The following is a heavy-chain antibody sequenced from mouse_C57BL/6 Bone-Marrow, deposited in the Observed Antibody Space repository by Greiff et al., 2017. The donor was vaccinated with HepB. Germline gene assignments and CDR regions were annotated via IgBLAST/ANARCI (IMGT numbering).Heavy chain of an antibody. CDR3: ARYGGTAQAKAWFAY. V-gene: IGHV7-3*01. Sequence: EVHLVESGGGLVQPGGSLSLSCAASGFTFTDYYMSWVRQPPGKALEWLGFIRNKANGYTTEYSASVKGRFTISRDNSQSILYLQMNALRAEDSATYYCARYGGTAQAKAWFAYWGQGTLVTVSA. CDR1: GFTFTDYY. J-gene: IGHJ3*01. CDR2: IRNKANGYTT. D-gene: IGHD3-2*02.